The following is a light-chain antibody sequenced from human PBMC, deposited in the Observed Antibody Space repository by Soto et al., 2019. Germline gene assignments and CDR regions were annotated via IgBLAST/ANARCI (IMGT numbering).Light chain of an antibody. CDR3: QQYSSYWS. J-gene: IGKJ1*01. Sequence: DIQVTQSPSTLSASVGDRVTITCRASQSVSPWLAWYQQKPGKAPKLLIYKASTLESGVPSRFSGTMSGTEFTLTISSLQPDDFXTYXXQQYSSYWSFGQGTRVEIK. V-gene: IGKV1-5*03. CDR1: QSVSPW. CDR2: KAS.